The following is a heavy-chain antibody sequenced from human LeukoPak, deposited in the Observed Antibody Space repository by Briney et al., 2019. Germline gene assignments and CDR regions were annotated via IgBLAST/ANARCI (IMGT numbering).Heavy chain of an antibody. J-gene: IGHJ6*04. Sequence: ASVKVSCKASGYTFTSYYMHWVRQAPGQGLEWMGIINPSGGSTGYAQKFQGRVTMTRDTSTSTVYMELSSLRSEDTAVYYCARELPGIGEPEIRGVYYGMDVWGKGTTVTVSS. CDR2: INPSGGST. CDR3: ARELPGIGEPEIRGVYYGMDV. D-gene: IGHD3-10*01. CDR1: GYTFTSYY. V-gene: IGHV1-46*01.